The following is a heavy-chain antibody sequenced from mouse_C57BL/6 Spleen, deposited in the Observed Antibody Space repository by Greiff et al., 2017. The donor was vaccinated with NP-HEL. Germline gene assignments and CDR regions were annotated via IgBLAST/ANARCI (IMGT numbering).Heavy chain of an antibody. V-gene: IGHV1-64*01. CDR3: ASPYGYSWFAY. CDR1: GYTFTSYW. Sequence: VQLQQPGAKLVKPGASVKLSCKASGYTFTSYWMHWVKQRPGQGIEWIGMIHPNSGSTNYNEKFKSKATLTVDKSSSTAYMQLSSLTSEDSAVYYCASPYGYSWFAYWGQGTLVTVSA. J-gene: IGHJ3*01. CDR2: IHPNSGST. D-gene: IGHD2-2*01.